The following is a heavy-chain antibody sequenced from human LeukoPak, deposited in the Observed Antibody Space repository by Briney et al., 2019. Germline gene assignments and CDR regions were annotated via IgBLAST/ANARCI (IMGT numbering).Heavy chain of an antibody. J-gene: IGHJ4*02. V-gene: IGHV4-59*01. CDR1: GGSISSYY. CDR2: IYYSGST. D-gene: IGHD3-9*01. Sequence: SETLSLTCTVSGGSISSYYWSWIRQPPGKGLEWIGYIYYSGSTNYNPSLKSRVTISVDTSKNQFSLKLSSVTAADTAVYYCARSDPYYDILTGFTPRWIFDYWGQGTLVTVSS. CDR3: ARSDPYYDILTGFTPRWIFDY.